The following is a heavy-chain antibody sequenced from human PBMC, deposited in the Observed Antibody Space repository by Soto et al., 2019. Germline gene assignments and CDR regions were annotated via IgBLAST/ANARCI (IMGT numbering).Heavy chain of an antibody. V-gene: IGHV3-66*01. J-gene: IGHJ4*02. CDR3: ARDNYDSSGYYHRGFDY. CDR1: GFTVSSNY. CDR2: IYSGGST. Sequence: AGGSLSLSCAASGFTVSSNYMSWVRQAPGKGLEWVSVIYSGGSTYYADSVKGRFTISRDNSMNTLYLQMNSLRAEDTAVYYCARDNYDSSGYYHRGFDYWGQGTLVTVSS. D-gene: IGHD3-22*01.